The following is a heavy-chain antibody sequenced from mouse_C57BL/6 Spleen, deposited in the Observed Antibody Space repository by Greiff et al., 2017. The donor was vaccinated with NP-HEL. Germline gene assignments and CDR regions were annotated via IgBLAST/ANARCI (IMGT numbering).Heavy chain of an antibody. J-gene: IGHJ2*01. D-gene: IGHD1-1*01. Sequence: EVNLVESGGGLVKPGGSLKLSCAASGFTFSSYAMSWVRQTPEKRLEWVATISDGGSYTYYPDNVKGRFTISRDNAKNNLYLQMSHLKSEDTAMYYCARDVLRGGCFDDWGQGTTLTVSS. CDR2: ISDGGSYT. CDR1: GFTFSSYA. V-gene: IGHV5-4*01. CDR3: ARDVLRGGCFDD.